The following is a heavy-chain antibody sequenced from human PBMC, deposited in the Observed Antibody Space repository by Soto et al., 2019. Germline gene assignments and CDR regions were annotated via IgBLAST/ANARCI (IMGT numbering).Heavy chain of an antibody. J-gene: IGHJ6*02. V-gene: IGHV4-39*01. D-gene: IGHD3-10*01. Sequence: QLQLQESGPGLVKPSETLSLTCTVSGGSISSSSYYWGWIRQPPGKGLEWIGSIYYSGSTYYNPSLKSRVTISVDTSKNQFSLKLSSVTAADTAVYYCARRVNGSGKYYYYYYGMDVWGQWTTVTVSS. CDR3: ARRVNGSGKYYYYYYGMDV. CDR1: GGSISSSSYY. CDR2: IYYSGST.